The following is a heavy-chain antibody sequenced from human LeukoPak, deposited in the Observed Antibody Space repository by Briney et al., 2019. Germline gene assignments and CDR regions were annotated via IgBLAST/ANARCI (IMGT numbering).Heavy chain of an antibody. V-gene: IGHV4-39*07. CDR1: GGSISSSSYY. J-gene: IGHJ3*02. D-gene: IGHD5-18*01. Sequence: SETLSLTCTVSGGSISSSSYYWGWIRQPPGKGLEWIGSIYYSGSTYYNPSLKSRVTISVDTSKNQFSLKLSSVTAADTAVYYCAGQSLAAMDAFDIWGQGTMVTVSS. CDR3: AGQSLAAMDAFDI. CDR2: IYYSGST.